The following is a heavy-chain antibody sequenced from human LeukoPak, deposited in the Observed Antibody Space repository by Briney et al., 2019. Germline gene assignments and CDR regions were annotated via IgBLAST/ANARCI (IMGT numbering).Heavy chain of an antibody. D-gene: IGHD7-27*01. V-gene: IGHV3-74*01. J-gene: IGHJ4*02. CDR2: INSDGSST. CDR1: GFTFSSYW. Sequence: SGGSLRLSCAASGFTFSSYWMHWVRQAPGKGLVWVSRINSDGSSTNYADPVKGRFTISRDNAKNTLYLQMNSLRAEDTAVYYCARETSNWGSDYWGQGTLVTVSS. CDR3: ARETSNWGSDY.